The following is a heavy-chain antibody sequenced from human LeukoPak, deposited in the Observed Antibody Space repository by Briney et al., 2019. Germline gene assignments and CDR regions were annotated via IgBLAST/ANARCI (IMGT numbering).Heavy chain of an antibody. D-gene: IGHD3-22*01. CDR2: ISSSSSYI. V-gene: IGHV3-21*01. CDR1: RFTFSSYS. J-gene: IGHJ4*02. Sequence: GGSLRLSCAASRFTFSSYSMNWVRQAPGKGLEWVSSISSSSSYIYYADSVKGRFSISRDNAKKSLYLQMNSLRAEDTAVYYCARVLHKRNYDSSVYYGYWGQGTLVTVSS. CDR3: ARVLHKRNYDSSVYYGY.